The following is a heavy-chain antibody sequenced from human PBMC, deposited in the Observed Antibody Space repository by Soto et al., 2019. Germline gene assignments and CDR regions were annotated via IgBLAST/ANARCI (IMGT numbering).Heavy chain of an antibody. D-gene: IGHD1-26*01. Sequence: QVHLVQSGAEVKKPGSSVKVSCKTSGGTFSDSAINWLRQTPGQGLEWMGGLVPMFRTANYVPNLQGSVSITADESRRTVFMELSSLTFEDTDVYYCARGLGGSYFPFDFWGPGTLVTVSS. V-gene: IGHV1-69*12. J-gene: IGHJ4*02. CDR1: GGTFSDSA. CDR3: ARGLGGSYFPFDF. CDR2: LVPMFRTA.